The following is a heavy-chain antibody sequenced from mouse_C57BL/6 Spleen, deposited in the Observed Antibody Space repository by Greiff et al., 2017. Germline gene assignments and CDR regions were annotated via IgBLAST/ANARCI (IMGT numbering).Heavy chain of an antibody. Sequence: VQLQQSGAELVKPGASVKISCKASGYAFSSYWMNWVKQRPGTGLEWIGQFYPGDGDTNYNGKFKGKAPLTADKSSSTAYMQLSSLTSEDSAVYFCARRGYYGSSPYWYFDVWGTGTTVTVSS. CDR2: FYPGDGDT. J-gene: IGHJ1*03. D-gene: IGHD1-1*01. CDR3: ARRGYYGSSPYWYFDV. V-gene: IGHV1-80*01. CDR1: GYAFSSYW.